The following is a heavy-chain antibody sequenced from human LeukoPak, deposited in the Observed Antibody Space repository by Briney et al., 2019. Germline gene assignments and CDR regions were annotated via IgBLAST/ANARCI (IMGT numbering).Heavy chain of an antibody. CDR3: AKDNRDYYIDY. Sequence: GGSLRLSCAASGFTFSTYAMSWVRQAPGKGLEWVSSISGSGATTHYADSVKGRFTISRGNSKNTLYLQMNSLRAEDTAVYYCAKDNRDYYIDYWGQGTLVTVSS. V-gene: IGHV3-23*01. CDR2: ISGSGATT. J-gene: IGHJ4*02. CDR1: GFTFSTYA. D-gene: IGHD3-10*01.